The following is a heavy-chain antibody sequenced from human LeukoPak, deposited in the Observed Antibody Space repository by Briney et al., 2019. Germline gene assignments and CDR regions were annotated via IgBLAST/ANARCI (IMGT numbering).Heavy chain of an antibody. J-gene: IGHJ4*02. Sequence: SGGSLRLSCAASGFTFSSYAMSWVRQAPGKGLEWVSAINGSGGSTYYADSVKGRFTISRDNSKNTLYLQMNSLRAEDTAVYYCAKAGWEVAGEDRFDYWGQGTLVTVSS. D-gene: IGHD6-19*01. CDR1: GFTFSSYA. CDR2: INGSGGST. V-gene: IGHV3-23*01. CDR3: AKAGWEVAGEDRFDY.